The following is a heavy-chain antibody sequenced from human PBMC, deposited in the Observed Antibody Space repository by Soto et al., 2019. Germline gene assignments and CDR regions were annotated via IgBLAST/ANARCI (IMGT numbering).Heavy chain of an antibody. CDR2: ISAYNGNT. CDR1: GYTFTSYG. D-gene: IGHD3-9*01. J-gene: IGHJ4*02. Sequence: GASVKVSCKASGYTFTSYGISWVRQAPGQGLEWMGWISAYNGNTNYAQKLQGRVTMTTDTSTSTAYMELRSLRSDDTAVYYCARSGIEVPNLILTGYYPPGYYFDYWGQGTLVTVSS. CDR3: ARSGIEVPNLILTGYYPPGYYFDY. V-gene: IGHV1-18*01.